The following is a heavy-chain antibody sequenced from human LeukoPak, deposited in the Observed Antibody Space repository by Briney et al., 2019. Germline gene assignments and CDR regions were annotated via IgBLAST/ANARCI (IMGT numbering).Heavy chain of an antibody. CDR2: IYYSGST. CDR3: ARNLNLQLWPEGTYYFDY. CDR1: GGSISSRNW. J-gene: IGHJ4*02. V-gene: IGHV4-4*02. D-gene: IGHD5-18*01. Sequence: SETLSLTCAVSGGSISSRNWWSWVRQPPGKGLEWIGSIYYSGSTYYNPSLKSRVTISVDTSKNQFSLKLSSVTAADTAVYYCARNLNLQLWPEGTYYFDYWGQGTLVTVSS.